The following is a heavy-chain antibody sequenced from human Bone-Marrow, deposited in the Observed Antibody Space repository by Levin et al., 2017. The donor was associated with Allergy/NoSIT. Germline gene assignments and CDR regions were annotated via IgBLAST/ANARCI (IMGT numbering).Heavy chain of an antibody. J-gene: IGHJ6*02. Sequence: PGGSLRLSCAASGFTFSSYAMSWVRQAPGKGLEWVSAISGSGGSTYYADSVKGRFTISRDNSKNTLYLQMNSLRAEDTAVYYCAKDTVVVVPAAGEGGGESEYYYYYGMDVWGQGTTVTVSS. D-gene: IGHD2-2*01. V-gene: IGHV3-23*01. CDR3: AKDTVVVVPAAGEGGGESEYYYYYGMDV. CDR1: GFTFSSYA. CDR2: ISGSGGST.